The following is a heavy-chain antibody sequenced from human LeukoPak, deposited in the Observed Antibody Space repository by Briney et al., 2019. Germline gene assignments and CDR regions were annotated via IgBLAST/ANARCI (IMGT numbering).Heavy chain of an antibody. CDR2: IYASGST. D-gene: IGHD3-10*01. V-gene: IGHV4-4*07. Sequence: SETLSLTCTVSGGSISNYYWSWIRQPAGMGLEWIGRIYASGSTIYNPSLKSRVTMSVDTSNNQFSLNLSSVTAADTAVYYCARTSARGAQFDYWGQGTLVTVSS. CDR1: GGSISNYY. J-gene: IGHJ4*02. CDR3: ARTSARGAQFDY.